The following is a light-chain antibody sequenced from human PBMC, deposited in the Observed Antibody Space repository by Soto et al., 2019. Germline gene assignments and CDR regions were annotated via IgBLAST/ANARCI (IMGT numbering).Light chain of an antibody. CDR3: QQYKYWCT. J-gene: IGKJ4*01. V-gene: IGKV3-15*01. CDR2: GAS. CDR1: QSVSSN. Sequence: ELVMTQSPATLSVSPGERATLSCRASQSVSSNLVWYQQKPGQAPRLLIYGASTRATGIPARFSGSGSGTEFTLIITSLQTEDFAVYYCQQYKYWCTFGGVTKVAIK.